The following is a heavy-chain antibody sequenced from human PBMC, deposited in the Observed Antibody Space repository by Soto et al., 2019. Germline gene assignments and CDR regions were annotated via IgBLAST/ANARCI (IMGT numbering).Heavy chain of an antibody. CDR2: IYYTGST. CDR3: AREFSNSPEAFDS. D-gene: IGHD6-6*01. CDR1: GGSVNSDNFY. V-gene: IGHV4-61*01. J-gene: IGHJ4*02. Sequence: QVHLQESGPGQVKPSETLSLICTVSGGSVNSDNFYWSWIRQPPGRGLEWIGYIYYTGSTKYNPSLKSRVTKSIDTSRNQFSLELSSVTAADTAIYYCAREFSNSPEAFDSWGQGSLVTVSS.